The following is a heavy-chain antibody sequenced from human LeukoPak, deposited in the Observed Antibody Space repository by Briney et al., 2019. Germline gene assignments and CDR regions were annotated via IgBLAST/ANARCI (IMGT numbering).Heavy chain of an antibody. Sequence: SETLSLTCTVSGGSISSYYWSWIRQPPGKGLEWIGYIYSLGNTNYNPSLKSRITISIDTSKNQFSLKLSSVTAADTAVYYCARLPGRDCSSTSCRFLRAFDIWGQGTMVTVSS. CDR3: ARLPGRDCSSTSCRFLRAFDI. J-gene: IGHJ3*02. D-gene: IGHD2-2*01. V-gene: IGHV4-59*01. CDR2: IYSLGNT. CDR1: GGSISSYY.